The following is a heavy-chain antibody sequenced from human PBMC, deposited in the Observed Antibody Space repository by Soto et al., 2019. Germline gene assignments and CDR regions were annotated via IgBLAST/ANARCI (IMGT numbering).Heavy chain of an antibody. J-gene: IGHJ4*02. CDR1: GYTLIMYY. CDR3: ETSPYISGYYSAFAY. V-gene: IGHV1-46*01. CDR2: INPSGGST. Sequence: GASVKVSCKASGYTLIMYYIHWMRQAPGQGLEWMGLINPSGGSTTYAQKFQGRVTMTRDTSTSTVYMDLSSRKSEDTAVYYWETSPYISGYYSAFAYWGQGTPVPVSS. D-gene: IGHD3-22*01.